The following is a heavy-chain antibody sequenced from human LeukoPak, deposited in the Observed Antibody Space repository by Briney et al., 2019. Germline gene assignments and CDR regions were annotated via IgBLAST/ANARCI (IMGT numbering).Heavy chain of an antibody. CDR3: ARVTYYYDSSDQDYYYYYMDV. D-gene: IGHD3-22*01. CDR2: IIPIFGTA. Sequence: SVKVSCKASGGTFSSYAISWVRQAPGQGLEWMGGIIPIFGTANYAQKFQGRVTITADESTSTAYMELSSLRSEDTAVYYCARVTYYYDSSDQDYYYYYMDVWGKGTTVTVSS. CDR1: GGTFSSYA. V-gene: IGHV1-69*13. J-gene: IGHJ6*03.